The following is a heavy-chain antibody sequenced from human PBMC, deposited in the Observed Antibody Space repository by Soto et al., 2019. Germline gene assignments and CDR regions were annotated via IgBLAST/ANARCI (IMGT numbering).Heavy chain of an antibody. D-gene: IGHD2-2*01. CDR3: AREGLVLVPTTVNSDYYYYAMDV. V-gene: IGHV1-69*04. J-gene: IGHJ6*02. CDR2: IIPILGIA. CDR1: GGTFSSYT. Sequence: SVKVSCKASGGTFSSYTISWVRQAPGQGLEWMGRIIPILGIANYAQKFQGRVTITADESTNTAYMELSSLRSEDTAVYYCAREGLVLVPTTVNSDYYYYAMDVWGQGTTVTV.